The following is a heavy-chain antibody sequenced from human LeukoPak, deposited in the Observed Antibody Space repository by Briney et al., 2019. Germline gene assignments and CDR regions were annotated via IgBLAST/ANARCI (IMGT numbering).Heavy chain of an antibody. CDR2: IYHSGST. V-gene: IGHV4-38-2*02. J-gene: IGHJ5*02. D-gene: IGHD2-2*01. Sequence: SETLSLTCTVSGYSISSGYYWGWIRQPPGKGLEWIGSIYHSGSTYYNPSLKSRVTISVDTSKNQFSLKLSSVTAADTAVYYCARDVRYCSSTSCYPWFDPWGQGTLVTVS. CDR1: GYSISSGYY. CDR3: ARDVRYCSSTSCYPWFDP.